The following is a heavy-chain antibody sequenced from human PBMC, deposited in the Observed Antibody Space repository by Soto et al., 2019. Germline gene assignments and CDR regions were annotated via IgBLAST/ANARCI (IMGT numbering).Heavy chain of an antibody. J-gene: IGHJ6*02. CDR3: ARGRIAAAGDYYYYGMDV. V-gene: IGHV4-34*01. CDR2: INHSGST. Sequence: SETLSLTCAVYSGSFSGYYWSWIRQPPGKGLEWIGEINHSGSTNYNPSLKSRVTISVDTSKNQFSLKLSSVTAADTAVYYCARGRIAAAGDYYYYGMDVWGQGTTVTVSS. D-gene: IGHD6-13*01. CDR1: SGSFSGYY.